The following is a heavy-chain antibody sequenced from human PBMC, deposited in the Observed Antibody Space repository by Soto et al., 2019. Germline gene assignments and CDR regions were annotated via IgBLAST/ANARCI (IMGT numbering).Heavy chain of an antibody. CDR1: GYTFTSYG. V-gene: IGHV1-3*01. Sequence: GASVKVSCKASGYTFTSYGIHWVRQAPGQRLEWMGWINAANGDTKYSPKFQGRVTITRDTSASTAYMELSSLRSEDTAVYYCARDAAPTSAYSSGWYRFDPWGQGTLVTISS. J-gene: IGHJ5*02. D-gene: IGHD6-19*01. CDR2: INAANGDT. CDR3: ARDAAPTSAYSSGWYRFDP.